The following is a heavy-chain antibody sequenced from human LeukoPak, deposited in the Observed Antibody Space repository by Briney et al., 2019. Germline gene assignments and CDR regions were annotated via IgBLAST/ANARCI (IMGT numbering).Heavy chain of an antibody. Sequence: PGGSLRLSCAASGFTFSNYWMHWVRQAPGKGLVWVSRINPEGNSTRSSDSVKGRFTISRDNSKNTLYLQMNSLRAEDTAVYYCAKDGPSGSSWSTYYFDYWGQGTLVTVSS. CDR2: INPEGNST. D-gene: IGHD6-13*01. J-gene: IGHJ4*02. V-gene: IGHV3-74*01. CDR3: AKDGPSGSSWSTYYFDY. CDR1: GFTFSNYW.